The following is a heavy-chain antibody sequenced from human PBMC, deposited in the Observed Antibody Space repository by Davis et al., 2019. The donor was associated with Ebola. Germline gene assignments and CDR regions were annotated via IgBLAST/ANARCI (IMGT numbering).Heavy chain of an antibody. V-gene: IGHV3-30-3*01. CDR3: AKVHQSDY. J-gene: IGHJ4*02. Sequence: PGGSLRLSCAASGFTFSSYAMHWVRQAPGKGLEWVAVISYDGSNKYYADSVKGRFTISRDNSKNTLYLQMNSLRAEDTAVYYCAKVHQSDYWGQGTLVTVSS. CDR2: ISYDGSNK. CDR1: GFTFSSYA.